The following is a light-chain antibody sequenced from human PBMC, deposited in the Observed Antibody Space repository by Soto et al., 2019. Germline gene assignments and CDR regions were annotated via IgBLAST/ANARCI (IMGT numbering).Light chain of an antibody. Sequence: QSALTQPASVSGSPGQSITISCTGTSSDVGGYKYVSWYQQHPGKAPQLLIYDVSNRPSGVSNRFSGSKSGDTASLTISGLQAEDEADYYCISYSTTTARDGRVFGGGTKLTVL. J-gene: IGLJ3*02. CDR1: SSDVGGYKY. CDR2: DVS. V-gene: IGLV2-14*03. CDR3: ISYSTTTARDGRV.